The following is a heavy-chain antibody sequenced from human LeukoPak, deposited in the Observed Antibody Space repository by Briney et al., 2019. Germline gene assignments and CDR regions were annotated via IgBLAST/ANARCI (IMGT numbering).Heavy chain of an antibody. V-gene: IGHV1-24*01. CDR3: ATGLSRIQLWGGLGY. CDR1: GYTLTELS. D-gene: IGHD5-18*01. Sequence: ASVKVSCKGSGYTLTELSMHWVRQAPGKGREWMGGFDPEDGETIYAQKFQGRVTMTEDTSTDTAYMELSSLRSEDTAVYYCATGLSRIQLWGGLGYWGQGTLVTVSS. CDR2: FDPEDGET. J-gene: IGHJ4*02.